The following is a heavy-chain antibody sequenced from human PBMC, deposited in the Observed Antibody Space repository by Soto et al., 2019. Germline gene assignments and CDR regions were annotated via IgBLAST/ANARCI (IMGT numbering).Heavy chain of an antibody. CDR3: ARTRHCSSTSCYIDGILGYYYYGMDV. CDR1: GYTFTSYG. V-gene: IGHV1-18*04. D-gene: IGHD2-2*02. CDR2: ISAYNGNT. J-gene: IGHJ6*02. Sequence: RASVKVSCKASGYTFTSYGISWVRQAPGQGLEWMGWISAYNGNTNYAQKLQGRVTMTTDTSTSTAYMELRSLRSDDTAVYYCARTRHCSSTSCYIDGILGYYYYGMDVWGQGTTVTVSS.